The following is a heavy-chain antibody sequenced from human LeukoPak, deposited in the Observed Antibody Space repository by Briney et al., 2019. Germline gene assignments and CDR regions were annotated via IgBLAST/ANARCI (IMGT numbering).Heavy chain of an antibody. CDR2: INPNSGGT. CDR3: AREHSSSSGKVFDY. V-gene: IGHV1-2*02. Sequence: ASVKVSCKASGYTFPGYYMHWVRQAPGQGLEWMGWINPNSGGTNYAQKFQGRVTMTRDTSISTVYMELSRLRSDDTAVYYCAREHSSSSGKVFDYWGQGTLVTVSS. D-gene: IGHD6-6*01. CDR1: GYTFPGYY. J-gene: IGHJ4*02.